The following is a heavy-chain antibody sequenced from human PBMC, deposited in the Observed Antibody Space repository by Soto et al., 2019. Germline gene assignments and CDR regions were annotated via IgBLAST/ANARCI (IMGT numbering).Heavy chain of an antibody. J-gene: IGHJ6*02. CDR2: ISYDGRNQ. D-gene: IGHD2-15*01. V-gene: IGHV3-30*04. Sequence: QVQLVESGGGVVQPGRSLRLSCAASGFTFSSYAMHWFRQAPGKGLEWVAVISYDGRNQYYADSVKGRVTISRDNSKNTLYLQMNSLRAVDTPGYYCAREVDYCSGGSWYSGGRDVWGQGTTVTVSS. CDR3: AREVDYCSGGSWYSGGRDV. CDR1: GFTFSSYA.